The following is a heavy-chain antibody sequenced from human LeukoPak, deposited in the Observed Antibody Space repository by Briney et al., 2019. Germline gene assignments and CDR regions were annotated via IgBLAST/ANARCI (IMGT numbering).Heavy chain of an antibody. D-gene: IGHD3-3*01. J-gene: IGHJ6*02. CDR2: IYHSGST. CDR3: ARAAHDFWSGPLGMDV. Sequence: SETLSLTCAVSGGSISSGGYSWSWIRQPPGKGLEWIGYIYHSGSTYYNPSLKSRVTISVDRSKNQFSLKLSSVTAADTAVYYCARAAHDFWSGPLGMDVWGQGATVTVSS. V-gene: IGHV4-30-2*01. CDR1: GGSISSGGYS.